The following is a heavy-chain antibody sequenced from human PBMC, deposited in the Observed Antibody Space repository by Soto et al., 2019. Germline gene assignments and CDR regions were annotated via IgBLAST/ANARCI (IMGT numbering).Heavy chain of an antibody. CDR1: GGSFSTYY. Sequence: PSETLSLTCAPNGGSFSTYYWSWIRQPAGKGLECIGSIIYSGDIIYNPSLQSRLTLFVDTSKNQFPLKLSSVTAADTAVYYCARPRTSSSIDFDYWGQGTLVTSPQ. D-gene: IGHD1-26*01. J-gene: IGHJ4*02. CDR3: ARPRTSSSIDFDY. V-gene: IGHV4-34*12. CDR2: IIYSGDI.